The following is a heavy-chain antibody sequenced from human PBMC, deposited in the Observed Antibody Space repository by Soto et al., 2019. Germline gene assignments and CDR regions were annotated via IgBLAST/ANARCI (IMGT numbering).Heavy chain of an antibody. CDR2: INPSGGST. D-gene: IGHD3-3*01. V-gene: IGHV1-46*03. CDR3: ARGGKNDFWSGYPYYYYYYMDV. Sequence: GASVKVSCKASGYTFTIYYMHWVRQAPGQGLEWMGIINPSGGSTSYAQKFQGRVTMTRDTSTSTVYMELSSLRSEDTAVYYCARGGKNDFWSGYPYYYYYYMDVWGKGTTVTVSS. CDR1: GYTFTIYY. J-gene: IGHJ6*03.